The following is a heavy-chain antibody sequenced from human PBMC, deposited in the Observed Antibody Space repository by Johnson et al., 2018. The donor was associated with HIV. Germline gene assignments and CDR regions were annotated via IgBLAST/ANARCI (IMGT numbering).Heavy chain of an antibody. CDR2: IYNDGSRT. CDR3: AKVDCGGDTCAGYDPFDL. Sequence: VQLVESGGGLVQPGGSLRLSCSTSGFSFSDYWMSWVRQVPGKRPVWVARIYNDGSRTTYADSVRGRFTISRDNAKYTVDMQMNSLRVEDTAVYYCAKVDCGGDTCAGYDPFDLWGQGTLVTVSS. CDR1: GFSFSDYW. J-gene: IGHJ3*01. D-gene: IGHD2-21*01. V-gene: IGHV3-74*03.